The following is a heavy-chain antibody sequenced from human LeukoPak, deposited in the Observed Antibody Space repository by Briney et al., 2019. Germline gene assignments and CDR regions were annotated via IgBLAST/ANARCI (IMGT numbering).Heavy chain of an antibody. V-gene: IGHV4-34*01. CDR1: GGSFSGYY. Sequence: PSETLSLTCAVYGGSFSGYYWSWIRQPPGKGLEWIGEINHSGSTNYNPSLKSQITISVDTSKNQFSLKLSSVTAADTAVSHCARVRITMVRGPSYYYYYMDVWGKGTTVTVSS. CDR2: INHSGST. J-gene: IGHJ6*03. CDR3: ARVRITMVRGPSYYYYYMDV. D-gene: IGHD3-10*01.